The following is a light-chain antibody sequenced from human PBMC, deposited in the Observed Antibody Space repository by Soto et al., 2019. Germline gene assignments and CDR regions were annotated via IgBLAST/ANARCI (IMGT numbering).Light chain of an antibody. V-gene: IGKV1-39*01. CDR1: QSIRTW. CDR2: DAS. Sequence: DIQMTQSPSTLSASVGDRVTISCRASQSIRTWLAWYQQKPGRAPKLLIYDASNLESGVPSRFSGGGSGTDFTLTISSLQPEDFATYFCQQGYSTPRTFGQGTKVDIK. J-gene: IGKJ1*01. CDR3: QQGYSTPRT.